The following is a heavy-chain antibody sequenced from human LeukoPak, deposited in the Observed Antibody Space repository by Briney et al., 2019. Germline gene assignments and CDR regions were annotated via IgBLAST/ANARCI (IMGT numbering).Heavy chain of an antibody. CDR1: GGSISSYY. J-gene: IGHJ4*02. Sequence: PSETLSLTCTVSGGSISSYYWSWIRQPPGKGLEWIGYIYYSGDTNYNPSLKSRVTISVDTSKNQFSLKLSSVTAADTAVYYCARCVWDSSGYYCDYWGQGTLVTVSS. V-gene: IGHV4-59*08. D-gene: IGHD3-22*01. CDR2: IYYSGDT. CDR3: ARCVWDSSGYYCDY.